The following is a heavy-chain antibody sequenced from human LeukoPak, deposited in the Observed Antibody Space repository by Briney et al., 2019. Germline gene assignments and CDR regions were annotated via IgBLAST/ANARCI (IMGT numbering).Heavy chain of an antibody. J-gene: IGHJ4*02. D-gene: IGHD4/OR15-4a*01. V-gene: IGHV3-33*01. Sequence: AGGSLRLSCTASGFSFSNFGMHWVRQAPGKGLEWVTLIYYDGTNRYYADSVKGRFTVSRDNSNSTVYLQMNSLRVEDTAVYYCARQTMVATGFWGQGTLVTVSS. CDR1: GFSFSNFG. CDR2: IYYDGTNR. CDR3: ARQTMVATGF.